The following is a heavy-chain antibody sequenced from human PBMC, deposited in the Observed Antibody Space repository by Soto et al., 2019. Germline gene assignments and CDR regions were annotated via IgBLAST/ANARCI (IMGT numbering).Heavy chain of an antibody. J-gene: IGHJ5*02. CDR1: GYTFTSYG. CDR3: ARDDTGYSSSGRFDP. D-gene: IGHD6-13*01. CDR2: ISAYNGNT. Sequence: QVQLVQSGAEVKKPGASVKVSCKASGYTFTSYGISWVRQAPGQGLEWMGWISAYNGNTNYAQKLQGRVTMTTDTSTNTAYMELRSLRSDDTAVYYCARDDTGYSSSGRFDPWGQGTLVAVSS. V-gene: IGHV1-18*01.